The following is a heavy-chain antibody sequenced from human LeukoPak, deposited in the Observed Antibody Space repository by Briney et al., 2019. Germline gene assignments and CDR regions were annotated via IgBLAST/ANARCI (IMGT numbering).Heavy chain of an antibody. Sequence: PGGSLRLSCAASGFCFSSYTMNWVRQAPGKGLEWVSSITGSSNYIYYRDSVKGRFTISRDNAKNSLNLQLNSLRAEDTAVYYCARDTWSGGAFDIWGQGTMVTVSS. J-gene: IGHJ3*02. CDR1: GFCFSSYT. CDR3: ARDTWSGGAFDI. D-gene: IGHD3-3*01. V-gene: IGHV3-21*01. CDR2: ITGSSNYI.